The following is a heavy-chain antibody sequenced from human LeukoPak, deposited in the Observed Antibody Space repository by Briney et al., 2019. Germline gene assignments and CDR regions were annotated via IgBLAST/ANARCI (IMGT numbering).Heavy chain of an antibody. J-gene: IGHJ6*04. CDR1: GYTFTGYY. D-gene: IGHD2-15*01. CDR3: AREGHCSGGSCSSMDV. CDR2: INPNSGGT. Sequence: ASVKVSCKASGYTFTGYYMHWVRQAPGQGLEWMGWINPNSGGTNYAQKFQGRVTMTRDTSISTAYMELSRLRSDDTAVYYCAREGHCSGGSCSSMDVWGKGTTVTISS. V-gene: IGHV1-2*02.